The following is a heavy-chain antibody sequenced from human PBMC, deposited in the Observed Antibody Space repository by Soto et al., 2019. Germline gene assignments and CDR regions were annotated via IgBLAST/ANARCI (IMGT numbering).Heavy chain of an antibody. CDR2: INHSGST. CDR3: ARGQRGYSYGARFGYYYYGMDV. J-gene: IGHJ6*02. V-gene: IGHV4-39*07. Sequence: SETLSLTCTVSGGSISSGDYYWSWIRQPPGKGLEWIGEINHSGSTNYNPSLKSRVTISVDTSKNQFSLKLSSVTAADTAVYYCARGQRGYSYGARFGYYYYGMDVWGQGTTVTVSS. D-gene: IGHD5-18*01. CDR1: GGSISSGDYY.